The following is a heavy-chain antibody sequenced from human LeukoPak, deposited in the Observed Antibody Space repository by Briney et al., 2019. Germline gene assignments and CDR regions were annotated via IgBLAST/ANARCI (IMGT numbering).Heavy chain of an antibody. D-gene: IGHD6-19*01. J-gene: IGHJ4*02. Sequence: GGSLRLSCAASGFTFSDYYMSWIRQAPGKGLEWVSYISSSGSTIYYADSVKGRFTISRDNAKNSLYLQMNSLRAEDTAVYYCARDRIAVAGRKYYFDYWGQGTLVTVSS. CDR2: ISSSGSTI. CDR1: GFTFSDYY. V-gene: IGHV3-11*04. CDR3: ARDRIAVAGRKYYFDY.